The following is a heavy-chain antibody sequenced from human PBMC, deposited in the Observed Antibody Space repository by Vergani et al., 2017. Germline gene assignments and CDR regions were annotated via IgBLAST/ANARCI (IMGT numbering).Heavy chain of an antibody. Sequence: VQLVESGGGLVQPGGSLRLSCTASGFTFSNYWMQWVRQAPGKGLMWVSRIKSDGSITAYADSVKGRFTISRDNAQNTLYLQMNSLRVEDTGVYYCARLSYDTTPYLQGGYDCWGQGTLVSVSS. CDR2: IKSDGSIT. V-gene: IGHV3-74*03. CDR1: GFTFSNYW. J-gene: IGHJ4*02. D-gene: IGHD3-22*01. CDR3: ARLSYDTTPYLQGGYDC.